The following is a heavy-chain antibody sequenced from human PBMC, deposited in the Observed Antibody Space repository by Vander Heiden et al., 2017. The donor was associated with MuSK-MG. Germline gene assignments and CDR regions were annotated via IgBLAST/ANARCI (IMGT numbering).Heavy chain of an antibody. CDR3: SRDSSSFPYDNWFDP. Sequence: EVLLVESGGALVQPGRSLPLACAASGFAFGDYAMSWFRQAPGEGLECVGFIRSRVYGATTEYAASVKGRFTISRDDSESVAYLEMNSLKIEDTGVYYCSRDSSSFPYDNWFDPWGQGTLVTVSS. CDR2: IRSRVYGATT. CDR1: GFAFGDYA. D-gene: IGHD2-2*01. J-gene: IGHJ5*02. V-gene: IGHV3-49*03.